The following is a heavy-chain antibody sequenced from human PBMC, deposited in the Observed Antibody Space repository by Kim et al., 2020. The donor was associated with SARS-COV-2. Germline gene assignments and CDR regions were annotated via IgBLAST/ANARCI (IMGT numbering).Heavy chain of an antibody. CDR3: AKFAIPGIAVAGTNFDY. J-gene: IGHJ4*02. V-gene: IGHV3-23*01. CDR1: GFTFSSYA. D-gene: IGHD6-19*01. CDR2: IGGSGGST. Sequence: GGSLRLSCAASGFTFSSYAMSWVRQAPGKGLEWVSAIGGSGGSTYYADSVKGRFTISRDNSKNTLYLQMNSLRAEDTAVYYCAKFAIPGIAVAGTNFDYWGQGTLVTVSS.